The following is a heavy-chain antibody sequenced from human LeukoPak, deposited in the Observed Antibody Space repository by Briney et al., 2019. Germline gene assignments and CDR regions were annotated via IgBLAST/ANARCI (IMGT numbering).Heavy chain of an antibody. Sequence: GGSLRLSCAASGFTFSSYAMSWVRQAPGKGLEWVSAISGSGGSTYYADSVKGRFIISRDNSKNTLYLQMNSLRAEDTAVYYCAKDVGRDGYNFDYWGQGTLVTVSS. CDR1: GFTFSSYA. V-gene: IGHV3-23*01. J-gene: IGHJ4*02. CDR2: ISGSGGST. D-gene: IGHD5-24*01. CDR3: AKDVGRDGYNFDY.